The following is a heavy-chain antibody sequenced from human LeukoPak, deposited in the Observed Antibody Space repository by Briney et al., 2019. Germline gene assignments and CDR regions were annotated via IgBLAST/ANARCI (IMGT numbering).Heavy chain of an antibody. D-gene: IGHD3-22*01. CDR3: ARPYYYDSRIDP. CDR2: IYTSGST. CDR1: GGSISSYC. Sequence: SETLSLTCTVSGGSISSYCWSWIRQPPGKGLEWIGRIYTSGSTNYNPSLKSRVTMSVDTSKNQFSLKLSSVTAADTAVYYCARPYYYDSRIDPWGQGILVTVSS. V-gene: IGHV4-4*07. J-gene: IGHJ5*02.